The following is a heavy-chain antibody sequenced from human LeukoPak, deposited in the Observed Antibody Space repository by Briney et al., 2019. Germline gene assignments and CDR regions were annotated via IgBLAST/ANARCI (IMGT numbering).Heavy chain of an antibody. CDR3: ARDGARSGGSCFD. Sequence: ASVKVSCKASGYTFTSYDINWVRQATGQGLEWMGWMNPNSGNTGYAQKSQGRVTMTRNTSISTAYMELSSLRSEDTAVYYCARDGARSGGSCFDWGQGTLVTVSS. CDR2: MNPNSGNT. J-gene: IGHJ4*02. CDR1: GYTFTSYD. D-gene: IGHD2-15*01. V-gene: IGHV1-8*01.